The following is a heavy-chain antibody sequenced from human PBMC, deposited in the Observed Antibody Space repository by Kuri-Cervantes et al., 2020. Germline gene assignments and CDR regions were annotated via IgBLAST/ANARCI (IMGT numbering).Heavy chain of an antibody. Sequence: SETLSLTCAVYGGSLSGYYWSWIRQPPGKGLEWIGEINHRGSTNYNPSLKSRVTISVDTSKNQFSLKLTSVTAADTAVYYCARGRGRADYNFWSGYSSAPSFFDYWGQGTLVTVSS. V-gene: IGHV4-34*01. CDR2: INHRGST. CDR3: ARGRGRADYNFWSGYSSAPSFFDY. J-gene: IGHJ4*02. CDR1: GGSLSGYY. D-gene: IGHD3-3*01.